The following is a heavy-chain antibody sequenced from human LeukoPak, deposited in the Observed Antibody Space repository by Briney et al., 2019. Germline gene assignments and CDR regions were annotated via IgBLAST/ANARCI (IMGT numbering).Heavy chain of an antibody. CDR1: GGSISSGDYY. J-gene: IGHJ4*02. Sequence: SETLSLTCTVSGGSISSGDYYWSWIRQPPGKGLEWIGYIYYSGSTYYNPSLKSRVTMSVDTSKNQFSLKLSSVTAADTAVYYCASIRNGSCDYWGQGTLVTVSS. CDR2: IYYSGST. CDR3: ASIRNGSCDY. V-gene: IGHV4-30-4*01. D-gene: IGHD5-24*01.